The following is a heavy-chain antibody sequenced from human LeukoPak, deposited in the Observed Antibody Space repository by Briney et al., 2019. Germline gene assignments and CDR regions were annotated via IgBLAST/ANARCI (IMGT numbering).Heavy chain of an antibody. CDR2: IKQDGSEK. CDR1: GFTSSSYW. CDR3: ARDRGSSGWYEFDY. J-gene: IGHJ4*02. Sequence: GRSLRLSCAASGFTSSSYWMSWVRQAPGKGLEWVANIKQDGSEKYYVDSVKGRFTISRDNAKNSLYLQMNSLRAEDTAVYYCARDRGSSGWYEFDYWGQGTLVTLSS. V-gene: IGHV3-7*01. D-gene: IGHD6-19*01.